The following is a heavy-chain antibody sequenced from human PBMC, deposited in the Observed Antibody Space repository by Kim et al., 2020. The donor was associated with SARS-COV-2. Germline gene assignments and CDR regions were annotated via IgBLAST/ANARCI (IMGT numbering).Heavy chain of an antibody. CDR3: AKSQDGYYSYGMDV. V-gene: IGHV3-9*01. Sequence: AVSVKGRLCISRDNAKTSLYLQMNSLRDEDTALYDCAKSQDGYYSYGMDVWGQGTTVTVSS. J-gene: IGHJ6*02.